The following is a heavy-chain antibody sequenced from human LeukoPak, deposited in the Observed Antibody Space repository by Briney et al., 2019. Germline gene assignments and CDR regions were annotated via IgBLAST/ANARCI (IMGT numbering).Heavy chain of an antibody. CDR3: ACWGGGNQGH. Sequence: ASVKVSCKASGYTFTAYYMHWVRQAPGQGLEWMGRINPNSGDTIYAQNFQGRVTVTRDTSISTAYMELSRLRSDDTTVYYCACWGGGNQGHWGQGTLVTVSS. J-gene: IGHJ4*02. CDR1: GYTFTAYY. D-gene: IGHD4-23*01. V-gene: IGHV1-2*06. CDR2: INPNSGDT.